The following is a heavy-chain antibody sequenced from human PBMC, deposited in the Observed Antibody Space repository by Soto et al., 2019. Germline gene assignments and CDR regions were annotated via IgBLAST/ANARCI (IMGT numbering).Heavy chain of an antibody. CDR2: IYSSGRT. D-gene: IGHD1-26*01. Sequence: EVQLVESGGGLIQPGGSLRLSCAASEFTVSSNSMNWVRQAPGKGLECVSTIYSSGRTYYADSVKGRLTISRDNSKNTLYLQMNNLRAEDTAVYYCAGRVGATNYGMDVGGQGTTVTVSS. CDR3: AGRVGATNYGMDV. V-gene: IGHV3-53*01. CDR1: EFTVSSNS. J-gene: IGHJ6*02.